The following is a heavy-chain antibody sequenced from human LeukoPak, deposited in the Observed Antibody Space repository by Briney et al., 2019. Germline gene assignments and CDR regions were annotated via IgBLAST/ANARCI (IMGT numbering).Heavy chain of an antibody. J-gene: IGHJ4*02. CDR2: IYTSGST. CDR3: ARNEPKRAGQLWFY. D-gene: IGHD5-18*01. Sequence: SETLSLTCTVSGGSISSYYWSWIRQPAGKGLEWIGRIYTSGSTNYNPSLESRVTMSVDTSKNQFSLKLSSVTAADTAVYYCARNEPKRAGQLWFYWGQGTLVTVSS. CDR1: GGSISSYY. V-gene: IGHV4-4*07.